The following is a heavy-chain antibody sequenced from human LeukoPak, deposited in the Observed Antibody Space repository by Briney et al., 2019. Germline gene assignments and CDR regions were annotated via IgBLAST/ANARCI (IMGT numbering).Heavy chain of an antibody. CDR2: INPSGGST. V-gene: IGHV1-46*01. CDR3: ARVRSPDYGDYVVWNWFDP. CDR1: GYTFTSYY. D-gene: IGHD4-17*01. Sequence: ASVKVSCKASGYTFTSYYMHWVRQAPGQGLEWMGIINPSGGSTSYAQKFQGRVTMTRDMSTSTVYMELSSLRSEDTAVYYCARVRSPDYGDYVVWNWFDPWGQGTLVTVSS. J-gene: IGHJ5*02.